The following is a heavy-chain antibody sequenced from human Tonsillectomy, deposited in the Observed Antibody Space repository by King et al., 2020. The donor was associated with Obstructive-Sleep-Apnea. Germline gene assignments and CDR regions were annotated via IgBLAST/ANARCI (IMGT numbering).Heavy chain of an antibody. CDR3: AREGTGSFDY. CDR1: GYSISSGYY. Sequence: QVQLQESGPGLVKPSETRSLTCTVSGYSISSGYYWGWIRQPPGKGLEWIGSIYHSGSTYYNPSLKSRVTISVDTSKNQFSLKLSSVTAADTAVYYCAREGTGSFDYWGQGTLVTVSS. CDR2: IYHSGST. J-gene: IGHJ4*02. D-gene: IGHD2-8*02. V-gene: IGHV4-38-2*02.